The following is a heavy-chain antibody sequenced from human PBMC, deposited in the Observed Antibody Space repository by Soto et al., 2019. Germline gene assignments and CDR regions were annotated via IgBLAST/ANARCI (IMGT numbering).Heavy chain of an antibody. D-gene: IGHD2-15*01. CDR2: IYYSGST. CDR3: ARAGRGYCSGGSCYSGLHGMDV. CDR1: GGSISSYY. Sequence: SETLSLTCTVSGGSISSYYWSWIRQPPGKGLEWIGYIYYSGSTNYKPSLKSRVTISVDTSKNQFSLKLSSVTAADTAVYYCARAGRGYCSGGSCYSGLHGMDVWGQGTTVTVSS. J-gene: IGHJ6*02. V-gene: IGHV4-59*12.